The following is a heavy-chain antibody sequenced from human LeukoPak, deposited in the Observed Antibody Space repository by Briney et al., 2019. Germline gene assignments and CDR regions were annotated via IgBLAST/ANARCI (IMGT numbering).Heavy chain of an antibody. V-gene: IGHV4-59*01. CDR2: IYHSGTT. CDR3: AQKAPFSPSYSQQ. Sequence: KSSETLSLTCTVSGGSITSYFWSWIRQPPGKGREWIGYIYHSGTTNYNPSLKSRVTISADTSKNQFSLTLGSVTAADTAVYYCAQKAPFSPSYSQQWGQGTLVTVSS. CDR1: GGSITSYF. J-gene: IGHJ1*01. D-gene: IGHD2/OR15-2a*01.